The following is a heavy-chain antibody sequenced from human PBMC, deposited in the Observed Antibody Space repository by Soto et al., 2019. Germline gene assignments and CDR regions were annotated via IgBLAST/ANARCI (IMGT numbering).Heavy chain of an antibody. Sequence: ELQLLESGGGLVQPGGSLRLSCAASGFTFHIYVMNWVRQAPGKGLEWVSGISESRGDSYYADSVKGRFTISRDNSKNPLYLQMNILRVEDTAVYFCASTRIQAALGAPNSRGLDVWGQGTKVTVSS. CDR1: GFTFHIYV. CDR2: ISESRGDS. J-gene: IGHJ3*01. V-gene: IGHV3-23*01. CDR3: ASTRIQAALGAPNSRGLDV. D-gene: IGHD2-2*01.